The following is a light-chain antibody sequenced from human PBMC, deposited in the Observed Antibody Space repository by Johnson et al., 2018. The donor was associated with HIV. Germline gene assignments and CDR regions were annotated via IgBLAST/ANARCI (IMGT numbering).Light chain of an antibody. CDR3: GTWDSRLSVYV. J-gene: IGLJ1*01. Sequence: QSVLTQPPSVSAAPGQKVTISCSGSSSNIGNDCVSWYQQLPGTAPKLLIYDNNKRPSGIPDRFSGSKSGTSATLGITGLQTGDEADYYCGTWDSRLSVYVVGTGTKVTVL. V-gene: IGLV1-51*01. CDR1: SSNIGNDC. CDR2: DNN.